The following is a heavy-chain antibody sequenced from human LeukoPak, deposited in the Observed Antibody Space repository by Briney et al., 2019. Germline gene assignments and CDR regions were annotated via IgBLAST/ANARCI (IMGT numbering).Heavy chain of an antibody. Sequence: SVKVSCKASGGTFSSYAISWVRQAPGQGLEWMGGIIPIFGTANYAQKFQGRVTITADESTSTAYMELSSLRSEDTAVYYCARVHFRYRSSTSCYTDYMDVWGKGTTVTVSS. J-gene: IGHJ6*03. CDR1: GGTFSSYA. V-gene: IGHV1-69*01. CDR2: IIPIFGTA. D-gene: IGHD2-2*02. CDR3: ARVHFRYRSSTSCYTDYMDV.